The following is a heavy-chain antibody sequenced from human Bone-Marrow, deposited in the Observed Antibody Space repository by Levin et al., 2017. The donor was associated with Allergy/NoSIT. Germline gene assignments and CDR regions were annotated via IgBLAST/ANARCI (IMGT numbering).Heavy chain of an antibody. CDR3: AKDMFPFSSTWHNWFDP. D-gene: IGHD6-13*01. J-gene: IGHJ5*02. V-gene: IGHV3-9*01. CDR1: GFSFDDYA. Sequence: GGSLRLSCAVSGFSFDDYAMHWVRQVPGKGLEWVSSIHWNNGSVAYADSVKGRFTISRDNAKNSLYLQMNSLRAEDTAFYYCAKDMFPFSSTWHNWFDPWGQGTLVTVSS. CDR2: IHWNNGSV.